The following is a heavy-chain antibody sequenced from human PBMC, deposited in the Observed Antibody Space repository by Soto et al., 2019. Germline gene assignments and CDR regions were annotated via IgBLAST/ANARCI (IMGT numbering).Heavy chain of an antibody. CDR1: GYSFTSYW. J-gene: IGHJ4*02. D-gene: IGHD6-13*01. CDR2: IYPGDSDT. Sequence: GESLKISCKGSGYSFTSYWIGWVRQMPGKGLEWMGIIYPGDSDTRYSPSFQGQVTISADKSISTAYLQWSSLKASDTAMYYCARLARARAAGTRVPDYWGQGTLVTVSS. CDR3: ARLARARAAGTRVPDY. V-gene: IGHV5-51*01.